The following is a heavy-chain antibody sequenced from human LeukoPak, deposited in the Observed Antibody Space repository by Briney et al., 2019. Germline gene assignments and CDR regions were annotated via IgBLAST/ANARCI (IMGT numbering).Heavy chain of an antibody. J-gene: IGHJ4*02. CDR2: INPSGGST. CDR1: GYTFTSYY. Sequence: ASVKVSCKASGYTFTSYYMHWVRQAPGQGLEWMGIINPSGGSTSCAQKFQGRVTMTRDTSTSTVYMELSSLRSEDTAVYYCATGRRTTGLDYWGQGTLVTVSS. V-gene: IGHV1-46*01. CDR3: ATGRRTTGLDY. D-gene: IGHD2-8*02.